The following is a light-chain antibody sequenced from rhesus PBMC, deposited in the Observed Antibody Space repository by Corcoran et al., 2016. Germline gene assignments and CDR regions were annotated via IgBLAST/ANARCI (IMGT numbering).Light chain of an antibody. CDR3: QQYSSRPTWT. J-gene: IGKJ1*01. Sequence: DIQMTQSPSSLSASVGDTVTINCRASQGISSWLAWYQQNPGKAPKLLSYKESSLQSGVPSRCIGSGSGTEFTLTISSLQSEDFATYYCQQYSSRPTWTFGQGTKVEIK. V-gene: IGKV1-22*01. CDR2: KES. CDR1: QGISSW.